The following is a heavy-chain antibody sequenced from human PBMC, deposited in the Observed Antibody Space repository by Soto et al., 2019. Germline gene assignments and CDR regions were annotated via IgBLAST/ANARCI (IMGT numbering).Heavy chain of an antibody. J-gene: IGHJ6*03. CDR3: AKAGYCSSATCATRYYYMDV. CDR1: GFTFSSYA. CDR2: ISGSGGST. Sequence: GGSLRLSCAASGFTFSSYAMGWVSQAPGKGLEWVSAISGSGGSTYYADSVKGRFTISRDNSKNTLYLQMNSLRAEDTAVYYCAKAGYCSSATCATRYYYMDVWGKGTTVTVSS. V-gene: IGHV3-23*01. D-gene: IGHD2-2*01.